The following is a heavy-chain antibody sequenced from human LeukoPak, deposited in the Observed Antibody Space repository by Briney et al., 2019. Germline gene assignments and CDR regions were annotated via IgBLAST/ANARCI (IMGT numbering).Heavy chain of an antibody. CDR3: ARHYYDSSCYYFDY. D-gene: IGHD3-22*01. J-gene: IGHJ4*02. CDR1: GFTFSDYY. Sequence: PGGSLRLSCAASGFTFSDYYMSWIRQAPGKGLEWVSYISSSGSTIYYADSVKGRFTISRDNAKNSLYLQMNSLRAEDTAVYYCARHYYDSSCYYFDYWGQGTLVTVSS. V-gene: IGHV3-11*01. CDR2: ISSSGSTI.